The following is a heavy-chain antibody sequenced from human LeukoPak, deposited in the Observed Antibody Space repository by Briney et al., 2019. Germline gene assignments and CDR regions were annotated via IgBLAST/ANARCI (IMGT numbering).Heavy chain of an antibody. D-gene: IGHD3-22*01. CDR1: GYTFTSYD. V-gene: IGHV1-8*01. Sequence: ASVKVSCKASGYTFTSYDINWVRQAPGQGLEWMGWMNPNSGNTGYAQKFQGRVTMTRDTSTSTVYMELSSLRSEDTAVYYCARVYYYDSSGYSTSMYYFDYWGQGTLVTVSS. CDR2: MNPNSGNT. J-gene: IGHJ4*02. CDR3: ARVYYYDSSGYSTSMYYFDY.